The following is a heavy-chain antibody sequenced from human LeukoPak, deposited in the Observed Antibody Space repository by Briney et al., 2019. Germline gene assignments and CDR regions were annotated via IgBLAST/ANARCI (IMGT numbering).Heavy chain of an antibody. CDR3: ARGVGATISYYHYYIDV. CDR1: GYTFTNYD. J-gene: IGHJ6*03. Sequence: ASVKVSCKASGYTFTNYDINWVRQATGQGLEWRGWMNPNSGNTGYAQKFQGRVTITRNTSISTVYMELSSLSSEDTAVYYCARGVGATISYYHYYIDVWGKGTTVTVSS. CDR2: MNPNSGNT. D-gene: IGHD1-26*01. V-gene: IGHV1-8*01.